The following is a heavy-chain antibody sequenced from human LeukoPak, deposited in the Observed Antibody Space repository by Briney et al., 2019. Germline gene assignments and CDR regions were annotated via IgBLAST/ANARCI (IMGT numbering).Heavy chain of an antibody. J-gene: IGHJ5*02. CDR3: ASLRLDCSGGSCYYFSGWFDP. V-gene: IGHV4-39*07. CDR1: GGSISSSSYY. D-gene: IGHD2-15*01. Sequence: SETLSLTCTVSGGSISSSSYYWGWIRQPPGKGLGWIGSIYYSGSTNYNPSLKSRVTISVDTSKNQFSLKLSSVTAADTAVYYCASLRLDCSGGSCYYFSGWFDPWGQGTLVTVSS. CDR2: IYYSGST.